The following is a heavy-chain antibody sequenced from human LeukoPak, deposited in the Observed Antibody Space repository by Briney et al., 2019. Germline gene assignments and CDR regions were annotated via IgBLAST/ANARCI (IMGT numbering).Heavy chain of an antibody. Sequence: GRSLRLSCAASGFTFSGFGMHWVRQAPGTGLEWVAFIRYDGSNKNYADSVKGRFTISRDNSKNTLYLQMNSLRAEDTAVYYCAKDHLDYISTSLDYWGQGTLVTVSS. CDR1: GFTFSGFG. CDR3: AKDHLDYISTSLDY. J-gene: IGHJ4*02. D-gene: IGHD3-10*01. V-gene: IGHV3-30*02. CDR2: IRYDGSNK.